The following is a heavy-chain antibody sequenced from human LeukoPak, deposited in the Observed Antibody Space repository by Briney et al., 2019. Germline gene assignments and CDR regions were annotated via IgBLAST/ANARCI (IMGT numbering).Heavy chain of an antibody. CDR1: GFTFSSYA. Sequence: PGGSLSLSCAASGFTFSSYAMHWVRQAPGKGLEWEAVISYDGSNKYYADSVKGRFTISRDNSKNTLYLQMNSLRAEDTAVYYCARDYSSGWHFDYWGQGTLVTVSS. CDR2: ISYDGSNK. J-gene: IGHJ4*02. D-gene: IGHD6-19*01. V-gene: IGHV3-30*04. CDR3: ARDYSSGWHFDY.